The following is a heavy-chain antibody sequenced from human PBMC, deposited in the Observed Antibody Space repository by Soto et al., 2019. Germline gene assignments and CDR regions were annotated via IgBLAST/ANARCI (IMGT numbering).Heavy chain of an antibody. V-gene: IGHV4-39*01. CDR1: GGSISSSSYY. CDR2: FYYSGST. J-gene: IGHJ3*02. CDR3: ATDSNIGHLGACDM. D-gene: IGHD5-12*01. Sequence: PSETLSLTCAVSGGSISSSSYYWGWVRQPPGKGMEWIGGFYYSGSTYYNPSLKSRVTISVDKSKNQFSLKLRSVTAADTAVYYCATDSNIGHLGACDMWGQGTMVTVSS.